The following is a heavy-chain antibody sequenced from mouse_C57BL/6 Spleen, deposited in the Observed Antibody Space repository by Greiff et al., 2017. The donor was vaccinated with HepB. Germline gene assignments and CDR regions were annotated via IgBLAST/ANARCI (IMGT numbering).Heavy chain of an antibody. J-gene: IGHJ2*01. Sequence: VQLQQSGPELVKPGASVKIPCKASGYTFTDYNMDWVRQSHGKSLEWIGDINPNNGGTIYNQKFKGKATLTVDKSSSTAYMELRSLTSEDTAVYYCARSGGLRQYYFDYWGQGTTLTVSS. D-gene: IGHD2-2*01. CDR1: GYTFTDYN. CDR3: ARSGGLRQYYFDY. CDR2: INPNNGGT. V-gene: IGHV1-18*01.